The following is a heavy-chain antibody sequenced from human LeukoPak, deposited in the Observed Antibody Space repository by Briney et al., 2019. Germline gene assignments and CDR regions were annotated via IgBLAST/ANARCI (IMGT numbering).Heavy chain of an antibody. CDR3: ARDRAAFDY. Sequence: GGSLRLSCAASGFTLSSFPMSWVRQAPGKGLQWVSGITGRGGNTYYADSVEGRLTISRDNSKNTLSLQMDSLRAEDTAVYYCARDRAAFDYWGQGTLVTVSS. V-gene: IGHV3-23*01. CDR2: ITGRGGNT. CDR1: GFTLSSFP. D-gene: IGHD6-25*01. J-gene: IGHJ4*02.